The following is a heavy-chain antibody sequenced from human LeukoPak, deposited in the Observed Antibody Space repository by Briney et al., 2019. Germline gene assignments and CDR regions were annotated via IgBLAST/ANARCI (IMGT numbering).Heavy chain of an antibody. CDR2: IRSKVYGGTT. V-gene: IGHV3-49*04. J-gene: IGHJ4*02. D-gene: IGHD5-18*01. CDR1: GSTFGDYA. Sequence: PGGSLRLSCTASGSTFGDYAVTWVCQAPGKGLEWVGLIRSKVYGGTTEYAASVKGRFTISRDDSKSIPYLQVNSLKIEHTAMYYCTRLRGYNYGYEYFFDFWGQGTLVTVSS. CDR3: TRLRGYNYGYEYFFDF.